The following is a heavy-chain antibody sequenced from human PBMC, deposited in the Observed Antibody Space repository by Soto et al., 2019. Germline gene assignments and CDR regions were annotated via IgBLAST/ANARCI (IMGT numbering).Heavy chain of an antibody. CDR2: IKQDGSEK. Sequence: GGSLRLSCAASGFTFSSYWMSWVRQAPGKGLEWVANIKQDGSEKYYVDSVKGRFTISRDNSKNTLDLQMNSLRGEDTAVYYCARSVGATNYYYYYGMDVWGQGTTVTVSS. CDR3: ARSVGATNYYYYYGMDV. V-gene: IGHV3-7*02. CDR1: GFTFSSYW. J-gene: IGHJ6*02. D-gene: IGHD1-26*01.